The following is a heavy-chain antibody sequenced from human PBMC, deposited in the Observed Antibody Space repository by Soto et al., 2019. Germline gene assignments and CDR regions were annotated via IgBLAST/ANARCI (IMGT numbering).Heavy chain of an antibody. CDR1: GFSLSTSGVG. Sequence: QITLKEPGPTLVKPTQTLTLTCTFSGFSLSTSGVGVGWIRQPPGKALEWLALIYWDDDKRYSPSLKSRLTITKDTSKNQVVLTMTNVDPVDTATYYCAHGLMVYAIPSYWYFDLWGRGTLVTVSS. CDR3: AHGLMVYAIPSYWYFDL. V-gene: IGHV2-5*02. J-gene: IGHJ2*01. CDR2: IYWDDDK. D-gene: IGHD2-8*01.